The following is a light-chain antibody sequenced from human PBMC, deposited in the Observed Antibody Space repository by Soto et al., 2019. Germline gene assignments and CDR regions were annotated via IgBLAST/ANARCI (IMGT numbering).Light chain of an antibody. Sequence: QSALTQPASVSGSPGQSITISCTGTRSDVADYNYVSWYQQHPGKAPKLMIYEVSYRPSGISNRFSGSKSGNTASLTISGLQAEDEADYYCSAYISSNIVFGGGTKLTVL. V-gene: IGLV2-14*01. J-gene: IGLJ3*02. CDR2: EVS. CDR1: RSDVADYNY. CDR3: SAYISSNIV.